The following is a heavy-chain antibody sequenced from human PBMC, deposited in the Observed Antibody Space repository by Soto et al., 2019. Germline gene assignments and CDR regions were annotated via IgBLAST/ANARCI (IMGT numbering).Heavy chain of an antibody. D-gene: IGHD6-13*01. V-gene: IGHV3-11*06. J-gene: IGHJ4*02. CDR1: GFTFSDFY. CDR2: ISRSSSYT. Sequence: QVHLVESGGGLVKPGGSLRLSCAAAGFTFSDFYMSWVRQAPGKGLEWVSYISRSSSYTGYADSVKGRFTISRDNAKDSLYLQMNSLRAEDTAVYYCARGHDSSWTFDNWGQGTLVTVSS. CDR3: ARGHDSSWTFDN.